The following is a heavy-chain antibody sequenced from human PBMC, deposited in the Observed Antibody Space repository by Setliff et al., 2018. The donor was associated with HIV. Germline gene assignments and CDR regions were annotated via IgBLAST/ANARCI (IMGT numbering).Heavy chain of an antibody. Sequence: KTSETLSLTCSVSSDSISSGSYYWSWIRLPAGKGLEWIGYIYYSGSTYYNPSLKSRITISVDTSKNQFSLRLSSVTAADTAVYYCARSGSSSPYYFDYWGQGTLVTVSS. V-gene: IGHV4-61*10. CDR3: ARSGSSSPYYFDY. CDR2: IYYSGST. D-gene: IGHD6-6*01. J-gene: IGHJ4*02. CDR1: SDSISSGSYY.